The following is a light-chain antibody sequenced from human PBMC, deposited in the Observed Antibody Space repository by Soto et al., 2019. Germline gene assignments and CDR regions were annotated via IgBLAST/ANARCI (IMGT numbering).Light chain of an antibody. CDR3: SSYTTDSTLV. V-gene: IGLV2-14*01. J-gene: IGLJ2*01. Sequence: SALTQPASVSGSPGQSITISCTGTSNDVGAYNYVSWYQQYPGKAPKLMIYDVSNRPSGVSNRFSGSKSGNTASLTISGLQAEDEADYYCSSYTTDSTLVFGGGTKLTVL. CDR2: DVS. CDR1: SNDVGAYNY.